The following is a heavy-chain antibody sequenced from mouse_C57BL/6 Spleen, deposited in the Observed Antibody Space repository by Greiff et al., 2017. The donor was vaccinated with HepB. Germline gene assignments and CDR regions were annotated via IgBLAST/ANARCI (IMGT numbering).Heavy chain of an antibody. CDR3: ARGGMITTFDY. Sequence: VQLQQSGAELVRPGTSVKLSCKASGYTFTSYWMHWVKQRPGQGLEWIGVIDPSDSYTNYNQKFKGKATLTVDTSSSTAYMQLSSLTSEDSAVYYCARGGMITTFDYWGQGTTLTVSS. D-gene: IGHD2-4*01. CDR2: IDPSDSYT. CDR1: GYTFTSYW. J-gene: IGHJ2*01. V-gene: IGHV1-59*01.